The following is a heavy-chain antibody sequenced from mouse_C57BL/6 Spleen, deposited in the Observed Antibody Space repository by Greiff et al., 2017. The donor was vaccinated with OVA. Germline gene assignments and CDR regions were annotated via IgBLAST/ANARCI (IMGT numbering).Heavy chain of an antibody. CDR2: IFPGSGST. CDR3: ARAYDYPAWFAY. J-gene: IGHJ3*01. V-gene: IGHV1-9*01. D-gene: IGHD2-4*01. Sequence: QVQLQQSGAELMKPGASVKLSCKATGYTFTGYWIEWVKQRPGHGLEWIGEIFPGSGSTNYNEKFKGKATFTADKSSNTAYMQLSSLTTEDSATDYCARAYDYPAWFAYWGQGTLVTVSA. CDR1: GYTFTGYW.